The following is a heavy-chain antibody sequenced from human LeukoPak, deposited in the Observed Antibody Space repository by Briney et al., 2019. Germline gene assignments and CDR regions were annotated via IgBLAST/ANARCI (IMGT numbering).Heavy chain of an antibody. D-gene: IGHD3-10*01. CDR3: ARGTYHELSSFDY. Sequence: SETLSLTCTVSGGSISSYYWSWIRQPPGKGLEWIGYIYYSGSTNYNPSLKSRVTISVDTSKNQFSLKLSSVTAADTAVYYCARGTYHELSSFDYWGQGTLVTVSS. V-gene: IGHV4-59*01. CDR2: IYYSGST. J-gene: IGHJ4*02. CDR1: GGSISSYY.